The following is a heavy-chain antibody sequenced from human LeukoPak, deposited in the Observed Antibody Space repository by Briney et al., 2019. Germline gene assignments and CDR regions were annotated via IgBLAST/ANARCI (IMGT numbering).Heavy chain of an antibody. CDR3: ARVFLPFILGLSYFAY. J-gene: IGHJ4*02. D-gene: IGHD3-16*02. CDR1: GGSFSGYY. V-gene: IGHV4-34*01. CDR2: INHSGST. Sequence: SETLSLTCAVYGGSFSGYYWSWIRQPPGKGLEWIGEINHSGSTNYNPSLKSRVTISVDTSKNQFSLKLSSVTAADTAVYYCARVFLPFILGLSYFAYWGQGTLVTVSS.